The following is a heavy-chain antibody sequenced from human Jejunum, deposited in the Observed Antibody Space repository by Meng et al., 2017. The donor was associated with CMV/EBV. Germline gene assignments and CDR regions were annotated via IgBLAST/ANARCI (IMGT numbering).Heavy chain of an antibody. V-gene: IGHV4-59*01. CDR2: LYYSGPT. Sequence: VSVGSIRTYYWHSIRQPPGTGGKGLEWIGSLYYSGPTYYHPSLQGRVTISVDTAKNQFSLKLNSVTAADTAVYFCARAHNDYSINSWGQGTLVTVSS. D-gene: IGHD4-11*01. J-gene: IGHJ5*02. CDR1: VGSIRTYY. CDR3: ARAHNDYSINS.